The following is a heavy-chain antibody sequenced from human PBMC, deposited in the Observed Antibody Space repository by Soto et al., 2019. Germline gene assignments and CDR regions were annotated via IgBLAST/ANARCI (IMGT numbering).Heavy chain of an antibody. CDR2: MSYDGNKK. V-gene: IGHV3-30-3*01. CDR1: GFIFSNYA. CDR3: ARVISS. Sequence: QVQLVESGGGVVQPGRSLRLSCAASGFIFSNYAMHWVRQAPGKGLEWVAVMSYDGNKKYYADSVKGRFTISSDNSKNMLYLQMNSLRAEDTAVYYCARVISSWGQGTLVTVSS. J-gene: IGHJ5*02.